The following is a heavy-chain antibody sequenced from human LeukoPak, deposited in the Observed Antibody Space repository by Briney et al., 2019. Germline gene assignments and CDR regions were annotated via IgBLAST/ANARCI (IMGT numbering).Heavy chain of an antibody. D-gene: IGHD3-3*01. J-gene: IGHJ4*02. CDR3: ASGPPFLKYFEY. Sequence: PGGSLRLSCAASGFTFSTFVMNCFPQAPGEGLEWVLTISVGAEYIFYADSVKGRFTISRDDSNNALYLQMHSLRAEDTALYYCASGPPFLKYFEYWGQGTLVTVSS. CDR2: ISVGAEYI. V-gene: IGHV3-23*01. CDR1: GFTFSTFV.